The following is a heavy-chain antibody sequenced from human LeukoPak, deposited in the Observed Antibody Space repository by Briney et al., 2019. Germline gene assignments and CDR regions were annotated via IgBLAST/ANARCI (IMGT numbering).Heavy chain of an antibody. D-gene: IGHD3-9*01. CDR1: GGSISSSSYY. V-gene: IGHV4-39*01. Sequence: SETLSLTCTVSGGSISSSSYYWGWIRQPPGKGLEWIGSIYYSGSTYYNPSLKSRVTISVDTSKNQFSLKLSSVTAADTAVYYCARYDKSVGFDYWGQGTLVTVSS. CDR3: ARYDKSVGFDY. J-gene: IGHJ4*02. CDR2: IYYSGST.